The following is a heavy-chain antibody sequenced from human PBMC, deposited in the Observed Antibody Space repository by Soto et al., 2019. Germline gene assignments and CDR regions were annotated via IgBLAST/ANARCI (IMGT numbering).Heavy chain of an antibody. CDR3: ARNWGSRNYFDY. D-gene: IGHD7-27*01. Sequence: SETLSLTCTVSGGSVSSGSYCWSWIRQPPGKGLEWIGYIYYSGSTNYNPSLKSRVTISVDTSKNQFSLKLSSVTAADTAVYYCARNWGSRNYFDYWGQGTLVTVSS. J-gene: IGHJ4*02. CDR2: IYYSGST. CDR1: GGSVSSGSYC. V-gene: IGHV4-61*01.